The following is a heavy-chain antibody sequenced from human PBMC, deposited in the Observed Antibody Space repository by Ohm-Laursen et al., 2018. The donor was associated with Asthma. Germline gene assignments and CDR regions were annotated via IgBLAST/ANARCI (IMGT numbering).Heavy chain of an antibody. CDR1: GGSFSGYY. D-gene: IGHD3-22*01. J-gene: IGHJ4*02. CDR2: INHSGST. Sequence: GTLSLTWTVYGGSFSGYYWSWIRQPPGKGLEWIGEINHSGSTNYNPSLKSRVTISVDTSKNQFSLKLSSVTAADTAVYYCASDYYYDSSGYHGVLDYWGQGTLVTVSS. V-gene: IGHV4-34*01. CDR3: ASDYYYDSSGYHGVLDY.